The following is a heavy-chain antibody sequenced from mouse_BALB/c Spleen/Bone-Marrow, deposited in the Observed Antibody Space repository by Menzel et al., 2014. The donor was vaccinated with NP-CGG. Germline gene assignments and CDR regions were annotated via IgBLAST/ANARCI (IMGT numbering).Heavy chain of an antibody. CDR3: ARDENVGIYWYFDV. J-gene: IGHJ1*01. Sequence: EVMLVESGGGLVQPGGSLRLSCAASGSTFTDYYMSWVRQPPGKALEWLGFIRNKANGYTTYYSASVKGRFTISRDNSQSILYLQMNTLRAEDSATYYCARDENVGIYWYFDVWGAGTTVTVSS. CDR1: GSTFTDYY. V-gene: IGHV7-3*02. CDR2: IRNKANGYTT.